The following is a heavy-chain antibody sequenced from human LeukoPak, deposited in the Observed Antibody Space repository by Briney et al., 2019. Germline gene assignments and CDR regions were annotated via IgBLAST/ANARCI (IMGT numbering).Heavy chain of an antibody. CDR2: IWYDGSAK. V-gene: IGHV3-33*01. J-gene: IGHJ4*02. Sequence: GGSLRLSCAASGFTFSSFGIHWVRQAPGRGLEWVAIIWYDGSAKYFADSVKGRFTVSRDNSKNTLYLQMNSLRPEDTAMYYCARVRFCSSSRCYGYFDYWGQGTLVTVSS. CDR3: ARVRFCSSSRCYGYFDY. D-gene: IGHD2-2*01. CDR1: GFTFSSFG.